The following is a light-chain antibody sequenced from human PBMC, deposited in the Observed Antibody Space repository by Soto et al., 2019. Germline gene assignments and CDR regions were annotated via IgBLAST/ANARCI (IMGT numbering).Light chain of an antibody. CDR1: QSVDIS. CDR3: QQYEKWPWT. J-gene: IGKJ1*01. CDR2: GAS. V-gene: IGKV3-15*01. Sequence: VTTQSPATLSVSPGERSSLSCRASQSVDISLAWYQQKPGQTPRLLIYGASTRATSIPARFSGSGSGTEFTLTISSLQSEDFAVYYCQQYEKWPWTFGQGTKVDIK.